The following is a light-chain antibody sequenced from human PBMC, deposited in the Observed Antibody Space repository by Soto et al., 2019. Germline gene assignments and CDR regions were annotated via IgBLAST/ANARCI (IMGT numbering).Light chain of an antibody. V-gene: IGKV3-11*01. CDR2: GAF. Sequence: EIVLTQSPATLSLSPGERATLSCRASPSVANFVAWYQQKPGQAPRLLIYGAFNRATGIPARFSGSGSGTDFTLTISSLEPEDFAVYYCQQRSDWLTFGGGTKVEIK. J-gene: IGKJ4*01. CDR1: PSVANF. CDR3: QQRSDWLT.